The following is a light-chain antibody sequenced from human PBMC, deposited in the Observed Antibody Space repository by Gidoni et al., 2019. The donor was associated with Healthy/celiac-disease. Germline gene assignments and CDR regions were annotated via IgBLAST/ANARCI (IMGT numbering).Light chain of an antibody. V-gene: IGKV3-11*01. Sequence: EIVLTQSPATLSLSPGERATLSCRASQSVSSYLAWYQQKPGQAPRLLIYDASNRATGIPARFSGSGSGTDFTLTLSSLAPEAFAVYYCQQRSNWPLTFGGGTKVEIK. CDR1: QSVSSY. CDR2: DAS. J-gene: IGKJ4*01. CDR3: QQRSNWPLT.